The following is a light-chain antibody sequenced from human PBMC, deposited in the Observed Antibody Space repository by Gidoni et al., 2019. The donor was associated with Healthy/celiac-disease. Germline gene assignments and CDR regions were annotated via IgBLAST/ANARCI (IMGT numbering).Light chain of an antibody. CDR1: QSVSSN. Sequence: IVMTPSPATLSVSPGERATLACRASQSVSSNLAWYQQKPVQYPMLIIYGASTRATGIPARCSGSGSGTEFTITISSLQSEDFAGYYGQQYNNWAPTFGQXTKVEIK. CDR2: GAS. CDR3: QQYNNWAPT. J-gene: IGKJ1*01. V-gene: IGKV3-15*01.